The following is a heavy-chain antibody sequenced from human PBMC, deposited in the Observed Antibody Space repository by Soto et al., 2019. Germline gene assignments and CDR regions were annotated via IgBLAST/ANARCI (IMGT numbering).Heavy chain of an antibody. CDR1: GFSLSTSGVG. CDR2: IYWDDDK. CDR3: XXXXXXXXSCYWFSFSGMDV. D-gene: IGHD2-15*01. V-gene: IGHV2-5*02. Sequence: QITLKESGPTLVKPTQTLTLTCTFSGFSLSTSGVGVAWIRQPPGKALEWLALIYWDDDKRYRPSLERRLTXXXXXXXXXXXXXXXXXXXXXXXXXXXXXXXXXXXSCYWFSFSGMDVWGQGTTVTVSS. J-gene: IGHJ6*02.